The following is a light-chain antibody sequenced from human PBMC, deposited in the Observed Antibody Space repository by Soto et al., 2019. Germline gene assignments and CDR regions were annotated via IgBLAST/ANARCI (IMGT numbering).Light chain of an antibody. CDR2: EVR. J-gene: IGLJ2*01. V-gene: IGLV2-14*01. CDR3: SSYTSTSTYVV. CDR1: SSDVGTYNH. Sequence: QSVLPQPASVSGSPGQSITISCTGTSSDVGTYNHVSWYQQHPGKAPKLMIYEVRNRPSGVSNRFSGSKSGNTASLTISGLQAEDEADYYCSSYTSTSTYVVFGGGTKLTVL.